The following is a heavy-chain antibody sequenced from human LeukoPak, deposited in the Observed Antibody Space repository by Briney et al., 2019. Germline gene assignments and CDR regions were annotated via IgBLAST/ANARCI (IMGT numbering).Heavy chain of an antibody. Sequence: GGSLRLSCAASGFTFSDYVMHWVRQAPGKGLEWVAVISYDASNKFDADSVKGRFTISRDNAKNSLYLQMNSLRAEDAAVYYCAELGITMIGGVWGKGTTVTISS. D-gene: IGHD3-10*02. J-gene: IGHJ6*04. V-gene: IGHV3-30*04. CDR1: GFTFSDYV. CDR3: AELGITMIGGV. CDR2: ISYDASNK.